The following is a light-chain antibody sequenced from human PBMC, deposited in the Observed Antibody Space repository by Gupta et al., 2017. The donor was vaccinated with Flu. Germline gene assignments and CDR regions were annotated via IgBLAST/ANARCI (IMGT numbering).Light chain of an antibody. J-gene: IGLJ2*01. CDR2: GVT. CDR3: SSSITSSTLV. CDR1: SSDIGSYNY. Sequence: QSALTQPASVSGSPGQSITISCTGTSSDIGSYNYVSWYQQHPGQAPKLLIYGVTNRPSGVSNRFSASKSGDTASLTISGLHAEDEADYYCSSSITSSTLVFGGGTKLTVL. V-gene: IGLV2-14*03.